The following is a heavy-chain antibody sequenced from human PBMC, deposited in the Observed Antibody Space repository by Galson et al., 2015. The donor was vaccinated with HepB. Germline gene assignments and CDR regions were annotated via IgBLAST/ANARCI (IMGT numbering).Heavy chain of an antibody. V-gene: IGHV3-23*01. CDR1: GFTFSSYD. CDR3: ARVGDSVWGSYRYGYYYYGMDV. CDR2: ISGSGGST. D-gene: IGHD3-16*02. J-gene: IGHJ6*02. Sequence: SLRLSCAVSGFTFSSYDMGWVRQAPGKGLEWVPAISGSGGSTHYADSVKGRFTISRDNSKNTLYLQMDSLRAEDTAVYHCARVGDSVWGSYRYGYYYYGMDVWGQGTTVTVSS.